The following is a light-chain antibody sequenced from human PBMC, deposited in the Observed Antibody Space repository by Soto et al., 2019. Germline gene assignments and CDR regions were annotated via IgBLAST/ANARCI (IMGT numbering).Light chain of an antibody. V-gene: IGKV3-20*01. CDR1: QSVSSNY. CDR2: GAS. J-gene: IGKJ4*01. Sequence: EILLTQSPGTLSLSPGERATLSCRVSQSVSSNYLAWYQQKPGQAPRLLIYGASSRATGIPDRFSGSGSGTDFTLTISRLEPEDFAVYYCQRYGTSPLAFGGGTKVEIK. CDR3: QRYGTSPLA.